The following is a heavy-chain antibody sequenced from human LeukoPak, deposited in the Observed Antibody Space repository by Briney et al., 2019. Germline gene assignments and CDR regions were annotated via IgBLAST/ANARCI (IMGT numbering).Heavy chain of an antibody. CDR3: ARDPGPVITFGGAIVSAFDI. V-gene: IGHV3-66*01. D-gene: IGHD3-16*02. CDR1: GFTVSGQY. Sequence: PGGSLRLSCAASGFTVSGQYMNWVRQAPGKGLEWVSVLYSDDRTDYADSVKGGFTISRDNSKNTVYLRMNNLRDEDTAVYYCARDPGPVITFGGAIVSAFDIWGQGTMVTVSS. J-gene: IGHJ3*02. CDR2: LYSDDRT.